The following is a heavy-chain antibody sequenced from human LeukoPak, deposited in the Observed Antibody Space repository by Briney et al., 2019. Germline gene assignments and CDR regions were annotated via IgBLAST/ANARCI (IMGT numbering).Heavy chain of an antibody. CDR2: ISGSGAST. CDR3: ARNRGYRARDDS. CDR1: GFTFSSYA. Sequence: GGSLRLSCAASGFTFSSYAMIWVRQAPGKGLEYVSAISGSGASTFYADSMKGRFTISRDNSKNMLYLQINSLRAEDTAVYFCARNRGYRARDDSWGQGTLVTVSS. D-gene: IGHD3-16*02. J-gene: IGHJ5*01. V-gene: IGHV3-23*01.